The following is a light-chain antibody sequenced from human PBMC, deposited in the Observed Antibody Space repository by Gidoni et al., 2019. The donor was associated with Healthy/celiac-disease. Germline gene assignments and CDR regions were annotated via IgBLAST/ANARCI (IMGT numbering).Light chain of an antibody. CDR3: MIWHSSAWV. Sequence: QSVLTQPSSLSASPEESASLTCTLRSGINVGTYRIYWYQQKPGSPPQYLLRYKSDSDKQQGSGVPSRFSGSKDASANAGILLIAGLQAEDEADYYCMIWHSSAWVFGGGTKLTVL. CDR2: YKSDSDK. CDR1: SGINVGTYR. J-gene: IGLJ3*02. V-gene: IGLV5-45*02.